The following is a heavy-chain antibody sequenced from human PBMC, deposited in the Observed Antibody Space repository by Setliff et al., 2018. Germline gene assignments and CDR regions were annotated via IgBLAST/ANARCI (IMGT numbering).Heavy chain of an antibody. CDR1: FSGYY. CDR3: ARSFSRSGKFLLDY. CDR2: IIHSGST. D-gene: IGHD1-26*01. J-gene: IGHJ4*02. V-gene: IGHV4-34*12. Sequence: FSGYYWSWIRQPPGKRLEWIGEIIHSGSTNYNPSLKSRVTISMDTSKNQFSLKVPSVTAADTAVYYCARSFSRSGKFLLDYWGQGALVTVSS.